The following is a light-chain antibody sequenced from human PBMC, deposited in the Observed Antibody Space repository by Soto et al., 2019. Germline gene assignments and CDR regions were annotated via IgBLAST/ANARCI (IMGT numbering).Light chain of an antibody. CDR3: QVCDGGCYDVI. CDR1: NIGSKS. Sequence: SYELAQSPSVSVAPGQTARIACGGNNIGSKSVHWYQQKPGQAPVLVVYDDSGRPSGIPERFSGSNSGNTATLTITRVEAGDEADYYCQVCDGGCYDVIFGGGTKLTVL. V-gene: IGLV3-21*02. J-gene: IGLJ2*01. CDR2: DDS.